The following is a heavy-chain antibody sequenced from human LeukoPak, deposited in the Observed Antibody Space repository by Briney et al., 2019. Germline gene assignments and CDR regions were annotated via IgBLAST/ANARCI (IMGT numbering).Heavy chain of an antibody. Sequence: ASVKVSCKASGYTFTGYYMHWVRQAPGQGLEWMGWINPNSGGTNYAQKFQGRVTMTRDTSISTAYMELSRLRSDDTAVYYCARWMAGVYYFDYWGQGTLVTLFS. V-gene: IGHV1-2*02. CDR2: INPNSGGT. CDR1: GYTFTGYY. CDR3: ARWMAGVYYFDY. J-gene: IGHJ4*02. D-gene: IGHD5-24*01.